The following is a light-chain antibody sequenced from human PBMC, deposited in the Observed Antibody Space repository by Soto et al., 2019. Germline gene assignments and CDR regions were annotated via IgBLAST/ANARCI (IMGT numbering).Light chain of an antibody. CDR2: DAS. CDR3: QQRNYPLT. V-gene: IGKV3-11*01. Sequence: EIVLTQSPATLYLSPGERATLSCRASQSVGRNLGWYQQKPGQSPRLLIYDASNRATGIPARFSGSGSGTDFTLSISTLEPEDFAVYYCQQRNYPLTFGGGTKVEI. CDR1: QSVGRN. J-gene: IGKJ4*01.